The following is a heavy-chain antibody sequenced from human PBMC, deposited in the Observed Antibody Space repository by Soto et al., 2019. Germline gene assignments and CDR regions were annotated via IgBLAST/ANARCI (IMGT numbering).Heavy chain of an antibody. D-gene: IGHD3-22*01. CDR1: GFTFSSYG. CDR3: RVEGDSSGYYFDY. J-gene: IGHJ4*02. CDR2: ISYDGSNK. V-gene: IGHV3-30*03. Sequence: PGGSLRLSCAASGFTFSSYGMHWVRQAPGKGLEWVAVISYDGSNKYYADSVKGRFTISRDNSKNTLYLQMNSLRAEDTAVYYCRVEGDSSGYYFDYWGQGTLVTVSS.